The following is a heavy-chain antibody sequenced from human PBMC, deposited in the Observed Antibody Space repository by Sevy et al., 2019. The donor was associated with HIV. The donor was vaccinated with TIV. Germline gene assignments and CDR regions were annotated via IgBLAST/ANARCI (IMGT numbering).Heavy chain of an antibody. J-gene: IGHJ6*02. Sequence: GGSLRLSCAASGFTFSSYAMHWVRQAPGKGLEWVAVISYDGSNKYYADSVKGRFTISRDNSKTMLYLQMNSLRAEETAVYYCARESVTVTTCRYCYYGMDVWGQGTTVTVSS. D-gene: IGHD4-17*01. CDR2: ISYDGSNK. CDR1: GFTFSSYA. CDR3: ARESVTVTTCRYCYYGMDV. V-gene: IGHV3-30-3*01.